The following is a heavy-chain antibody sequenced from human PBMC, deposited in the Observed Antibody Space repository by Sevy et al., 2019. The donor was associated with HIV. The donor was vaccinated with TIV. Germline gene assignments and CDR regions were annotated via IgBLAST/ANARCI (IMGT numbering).Heavy chain of an antibody. V-gene: IGHV4-59*08. D-gene: IGHD1-26*01. CDR3: AGENAWGRGYS. Sequence: SETLSLTCTVSGGSITSLHWNWIRQPPGKGLEWIANIYYNGHINYNPSLKGRVTLSLDTSKNQFSLRLSSVTAADTAMYYCAGENAWGRGYSWGQGTLVTVSS. J-gene: IGHJ4*02. CDR1: GGSITSLH. CDR2: IYYNGHI.